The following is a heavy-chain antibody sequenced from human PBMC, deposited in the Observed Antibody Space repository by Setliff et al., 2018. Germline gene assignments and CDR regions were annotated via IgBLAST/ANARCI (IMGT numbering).Heavy chain of an antibody. CDR2: ITDDGGTT. D-gene: IGHD6-6*01. J-gene: IGHJ4*02. CDR1: GFTFDDYV. Sequence: GGSLRLSCAASGFTFDDYVMSWVRQAPGKGLEWVSAITDDGGTTHYAGSVKGRFTIARDNSNSTLYLQMNSLRVEDTALYYCAKSSGSSSSTNLEYLGPGTLVTVS. CDR3: AKSSGSSSSTNLEY. V-gene: IGHV3-23*01.